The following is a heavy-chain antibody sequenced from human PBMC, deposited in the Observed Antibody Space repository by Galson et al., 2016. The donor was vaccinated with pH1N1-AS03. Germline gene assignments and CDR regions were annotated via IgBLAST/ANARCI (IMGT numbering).Heavy chain of an antibody. Sequence: SVKVSCKASGYTFTDYPMNWVRQAPGQGLEWVGWIHTTTGNPTYAQDFTGRFVFSFETSVSTAYLQITGLKAEDTAVYYCTRFANVSPYYFDQWGQGTLLTVSS. CDR3: TRFANVSPYYFDQ. J-gene: IGHJ4*02. V-gene: IGHV7-4-1*02. CDR1: GYTFTDYP. D-gene: IGHD3-10*01. CDR2: IHTTTGNP.